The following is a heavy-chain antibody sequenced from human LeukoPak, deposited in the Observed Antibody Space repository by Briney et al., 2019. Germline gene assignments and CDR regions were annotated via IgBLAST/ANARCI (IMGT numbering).Heavy chain of an antibody. D-gene: IGHD2-21*02. Sequence: PGGSLRLSCAASGFTFSSYAMSWVRQTPGKGLEWVSSISSSGRNTYYADSVKGRFTISRDNSENTLYLQVSSLRAEDTAVYYCAKRDRPCSGDCSAPYYFDYWGQGTLDTVSS. CDR1: GFTFSSYA. J-gene: IGHJ4*02. CDR2: ISSSGRNT. V-gene: IGHV3-23*01. CDR3: AKRDRPCSGDCSAPYYFDY.